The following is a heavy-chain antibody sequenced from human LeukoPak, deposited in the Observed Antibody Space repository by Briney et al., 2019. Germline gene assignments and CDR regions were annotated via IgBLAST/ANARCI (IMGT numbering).Heavy chain of an antibody. V-gene: IGHV3-21*01. Sequence: PGGSLRLSCAASGFTFSSYSMNWVRQAPGKGLEWVSSISSSSSYIYYADSVKGRFTISRGNAKNSLYLQMNSLRAEDTAVYYCARDRSGGGQWLKLNDEFDYWGQGTLVTVSS. CDR1: GFTFSSYS. CDR3: ARDRSGGGQWLKLNDEFDY. D-gene: IGHD6-19*01. CDR2: ISSSSSYI. J-gene: IGHJ4*02.